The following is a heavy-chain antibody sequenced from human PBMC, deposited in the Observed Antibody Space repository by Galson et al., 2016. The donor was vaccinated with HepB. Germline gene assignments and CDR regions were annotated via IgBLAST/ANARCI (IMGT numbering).Heavy chain of an antibody. D-gene: IGHD4-17*01. V-gene: IGHV3-23*03. Sequence: SLRLSCAASGLKFSSYAMDWVRQAPGKGLEWVSFIATRSSLTSYADSVKGRFTISRDNSKNTLYLQLNSLRAEDTAIYYCATGRDYAFDHWGQGTLLTVSS. J-gene: IGHJ4*02. CDR2: IATRSSLT. CDR1: GLKFSSYA. CDR3: ATGRDYAFDH.